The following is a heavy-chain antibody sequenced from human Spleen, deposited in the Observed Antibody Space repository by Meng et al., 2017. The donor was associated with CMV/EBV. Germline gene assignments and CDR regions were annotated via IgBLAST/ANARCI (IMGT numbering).Heavy chain of an antibody. CDR2: VSDSGSA. CDR1: RASISSFY. CDR3: ARGTGTTQHYFDY. Sequence: SETLSLTCTVSRASISSFYWSWIRQPPGKGLQWIGYVSDSGSAKYNPSLESRGIISRDRSRNQFYLNLDSVTAADTAMYFCARGTGTTQHYFDYWGQGMLVTVSS. J-gene: IGHJ4*02. D-gene: IGHD1-1*01. V-gene: IGHV4-59*01.